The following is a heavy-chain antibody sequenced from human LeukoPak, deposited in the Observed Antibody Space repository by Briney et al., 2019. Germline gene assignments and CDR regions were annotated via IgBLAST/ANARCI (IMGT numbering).Heavy chain of an antibody. CDR1: GGSISSYY. J-gene: IGHJ6*03. V-gene: IGHV4-4*09. CDR2: IYTSGST. D-gene: IGHD5-24*01. Sequence: PSETLSLTCTVSGGSISSYYWSWIRQPPGKGLEWIGYIYTSGSTNYNPSLKSRVTISADTSKNQFSLKLSSVTAADTAVYYCARSGRDGHKDGYYYYYMDVWGKGTTVTVSS. CDR3: ARSGRDGHKDGYYYYYMDV.